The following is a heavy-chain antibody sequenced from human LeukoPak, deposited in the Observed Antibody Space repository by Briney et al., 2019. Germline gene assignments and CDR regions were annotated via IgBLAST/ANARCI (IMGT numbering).Heavy chain of an antibody. D-gene: IGHD3-10*01. V-gene: IGHV3-33*01. Sequence: GGSLRLSCAASGFTFSSYGMHWVRQAPGKGLEWVAVIWYDGSNKYYADSVKGRFTLSRDNSKNTLYLQMNSLRAEDTAVYYCARDYGSGSYLDYWGQGTLVTVSS. CDR2: IWYDGSNK. CDR3: ARDYGSGSYLDY. CDR1: GFTFSSYG. J-gene: IGHJ4*02.